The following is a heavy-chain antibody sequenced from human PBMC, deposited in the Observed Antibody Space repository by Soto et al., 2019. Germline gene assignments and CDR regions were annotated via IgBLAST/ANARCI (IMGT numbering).Heavy chain of an antibody. CDR2: ISYDGSNK. D-gene: IGHD6-19*01. CDR1: GFTFSIYG. CDR3: AKESIAVAGVGYFDY. J-gene: IGHJ4*02. V-gene: IGHV3-30*18. Sequence: GGSLRLSCAASGFTFSIYGMHWFRQAPGKGLEWVAVISYDGSNKYYADSVKGRFTISRDNSKNTLYLQMNSLRAEDTAVYYCAKESIAVAGVGYFDYWGQGTLVTVS.